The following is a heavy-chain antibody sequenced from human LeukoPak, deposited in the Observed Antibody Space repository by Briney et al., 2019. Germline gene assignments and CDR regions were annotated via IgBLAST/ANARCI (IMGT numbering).Heavy chain of an antibody. CDR1: GGSISSYY. D-gene: IGHD1-26*01. Sequence: PSETLSLTCTVSGGSISSYYWSWIRQPPGKGLEWIGYIYYSGSTNYNPSLKSRVTISVDTSKNQFSLKLSSVTAADTAVYYCARVGVEATTFGIFDYWGQGTLVTVSS. CDR3: ARVGVEATTFGIFDY. CDR2: IYYSGST. V-gene: IGHV4-59*01. J-gene: IGHJ4*02.